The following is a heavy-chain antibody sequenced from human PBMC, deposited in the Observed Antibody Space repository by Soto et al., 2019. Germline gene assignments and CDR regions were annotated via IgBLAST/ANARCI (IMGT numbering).Heavy chain of an antibody. CDR2: IYSGGST. D-gene: IGHD3-10*01. Sequence: PGGSLRLSCAASGFTVSSNYMSWVRQAPGKGLEWVSVIYSGGSTYYADSVKGRFTISRDNSKNTLYLQMNSLGAEDTAVYYCATRRGGSGSYYNGYYYYGMDVWGQGTTVTVSS. V-gene: IGHV3-53*01. CDR3: ATRRGGSGSYYNGYYYYGMDV. CDR1: GFTVSSNY. J-gene: IGHJ6*02.